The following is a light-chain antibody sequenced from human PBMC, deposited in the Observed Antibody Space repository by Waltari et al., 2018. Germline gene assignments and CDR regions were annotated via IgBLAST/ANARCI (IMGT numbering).Light chain of an antibody. V-gene: IGLV2-23*02. CDR2: DVH. J-gene: IGLJ3*02. Sequence: QSTLTQPASASGSPGQSVTISCTGTRGDVGLYNYVSWYQQYPGKVPKLIIHDVHERPSGVSSRFFGSKSDNTASLTISGLQAEDEADYYCCSYANSNTLVFGGGTKLTVL. CDR3: CSYANSNTLV. CDR1: RGDVGLYNY.